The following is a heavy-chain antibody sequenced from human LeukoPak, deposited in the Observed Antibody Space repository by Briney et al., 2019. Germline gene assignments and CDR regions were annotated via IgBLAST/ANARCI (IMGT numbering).Heavy chain of an antibody. J-gene: IGHJ3*02. V-gene: IGHV1-69*04. D-gene: IGHD3-10*01. CDR2: IIPIFGIA. CDR1: AGTSSSYA. CDR3: ARGGSGGDI. Sequence: SVKDSSKASAGTSSSYAISWVRQAPGQGLEWMGRIIPIFGIANYAQKFQGRVTITADKSTSTAYMELSSLRSEDTAVYYCARGGSGGDIWGQGTMVTVSS.